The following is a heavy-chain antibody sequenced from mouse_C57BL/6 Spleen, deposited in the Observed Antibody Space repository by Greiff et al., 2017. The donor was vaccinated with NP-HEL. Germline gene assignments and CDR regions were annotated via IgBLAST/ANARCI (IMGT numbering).Heavy chain of an antibody. CDR3: ARSTMITRGFAY. J-gene: IGHJ3*01. CDR1: GYAFTNYL. V-gene: IGHV1-54*01. Sequence: VQLQESGAELVRPGTSVKVSCKASGYAFTNYLIEWVKQRPGQGLEWIGVINPGSGGTNYNEKFKGKATLTADKSSSTAYMQLSSLTSEDSAVYFCARSTMITRGFAYWGQGTLVTVSA. D-gene: IGHD2-4*01. CDR2: INPGSGGT.